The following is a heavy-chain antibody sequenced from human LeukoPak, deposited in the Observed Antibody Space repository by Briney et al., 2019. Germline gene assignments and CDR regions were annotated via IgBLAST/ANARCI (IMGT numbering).Heavy chain of an antibody. Sequence: SVKVSCKASGGTFSSYAISWVGQAPGQGLEWMGGIIPIFGTANYAQKFQGRVTITADKSTSTAYMELSSLRSEDTAVYYCARVRSETVTDTYYYYYMDVWGKGTTVTVSS. J-gene: IGHJ6*03. CDR1: GGTFSSYA. CDR2: IIPIFGTA. CDR3: ARVRSETVTDTYYYYYMDV. D-gene: IGHD4-17*01. V-gene: IGHV1-69*06.